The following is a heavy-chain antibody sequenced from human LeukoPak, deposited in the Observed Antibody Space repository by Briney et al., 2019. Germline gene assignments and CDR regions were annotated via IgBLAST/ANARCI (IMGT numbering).Heavy chain of an antibody. J-gene: IGHJ4*02. CDR1: GFTFSSYA. V-gene: IGHV3-30-3*01. CDR3: AKDPRRISALYALSYYFDY. Sequence: PGGSLRLSCAASGFTFSSYAMHWVRQAPGKGLQWLALTSDDGSTKYYADSVKGRFTISRDNSKNTLYLQMNSLRAEDTAVYYCAKDPRRISALYALSYYFDYWGQGTLVTVSS. CDR2: TSDDGSTK. D-gene: IGHD3-3*02.